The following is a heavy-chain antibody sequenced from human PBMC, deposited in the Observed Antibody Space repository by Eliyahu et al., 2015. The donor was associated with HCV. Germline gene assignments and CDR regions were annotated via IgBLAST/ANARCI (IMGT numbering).Heavy chain of an antibody. CDR2: INAGNGNT. CDR3: ARNNRGYSGYDYDYYYGMDV. V-gene: IGHV1-3*01. J-gene: IGHJ6*02. CDR1: GYTFTSYA. D-gene: IGHD5-12*01. Sequence: QVQLVQSGAEVKKPGASVKVSCKASGYTFTSYAMHWVRQAPGQRLEWMGWINAGNGNTKISQEVQGRVTITRDTSASTAYMELSSLRSEDTAVYYCARNNRGYSGYDYDYYYGMDVWGQGTTVTVSS.